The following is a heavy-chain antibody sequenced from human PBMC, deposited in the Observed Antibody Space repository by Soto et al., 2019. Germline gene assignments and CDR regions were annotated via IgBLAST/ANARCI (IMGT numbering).Heavy chain of an antibody. D-gene: IGHD6-13*01. CDR3: AHRRGIAAIATFDY. Sequence: QITLEESGPSLVKPTQTLTLTCTFSGFSLKNSGVGVAWIRQPPGKALEWLALIYWNDDKRYSPTLKNRININKDTSKNQVVLTMTNMDTVDTGTYYCAHRRGIAAIATFDYWGQGMLVTVAS. CDR1: GFSLKNSGVG. CDR2: IYWNDDK. V-gene: IGHV2-5*01. J-gene: IGHJ4*02.